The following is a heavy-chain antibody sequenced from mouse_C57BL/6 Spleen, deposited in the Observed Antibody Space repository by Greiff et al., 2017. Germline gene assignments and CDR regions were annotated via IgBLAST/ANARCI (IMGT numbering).Heavy chain of an antibody. CDR2: IDPSDSYT. V-gene: IGHV1-50*01. Sequence: QVQLQQPGAELVKPGASVKLSCKASGYTFTSYWMQWVKQRPGQGLEWIGEIDPSDSYTNYNQKFKGKAPLTVDTSSSTAYMQLSSLTSEDSAVYYCARSWTRAYWGQGTLVTVSA. CDR3: ARSWTRAY. CDR1: GYTFTSYW. J-gene: IGHJ3*01.